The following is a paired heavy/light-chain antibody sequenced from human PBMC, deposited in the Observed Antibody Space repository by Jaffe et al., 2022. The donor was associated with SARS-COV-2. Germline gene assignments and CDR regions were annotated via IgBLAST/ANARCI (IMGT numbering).Light chain of an antibody. CDR2: GAS. J-gene: IGKJ1*01. Sequence: EIVLTQSPGTLSLSPGERATLSCRASQSVSSSYLAWYQQKPGQAPRLLIYGASSRATGIPDRFSGSGSGTDFTLTISRLEPEDFAVYYCQQYGSSPQTFGQGTKVDIK. V-gene: IGKV3-20*01. CDR1: QSVSSSY. CDR3: QQYGSSPQT.
Heavy chain of an antibody. CDR2: TYYRSKWYN. D-gene: IGHD3-3*01. J-gene: IGHJ6*02. Sequence: QVQLQQSGPGLVKPSQTLSVTCAISGDSVSSNSAAWNWIRQSPSRGLEWLGRTYYRSKWYNDYAVSVKSRISINPDTSKNQFSLQLNSVTPEDTAVYYCARQDFWSGYYGGHNYYGMDVWGQGTTVTVSS. CDR1: GDSVSSNSAA. CDR3: ARQDFWSGYYGGHNYYGMDV. V-gene: IGHV6-1*01.